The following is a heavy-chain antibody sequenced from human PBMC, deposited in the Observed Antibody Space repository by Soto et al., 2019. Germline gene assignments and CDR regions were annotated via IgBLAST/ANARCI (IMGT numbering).Heavy chain of an antibody. Sequence: QVQLQESGPGLVEPSQTLSLTCSVSGGSINSGDSYWNWIRQNPGKGLEWIGFIYYTGNTYCNPSRRSRCSMSLDTPENQSSLKLRAVTAADTAVYSCARSGRPLTAFHSWGQGILVTVSS. J-gene: IGHJ4*02. CDR2: IYYTGNT. CDR3: ARSGRPLTAFHS. D-gene: IGHD6-25*01. V-gene: IGHV4-31*03. CDR1: GGSINSGDSY.